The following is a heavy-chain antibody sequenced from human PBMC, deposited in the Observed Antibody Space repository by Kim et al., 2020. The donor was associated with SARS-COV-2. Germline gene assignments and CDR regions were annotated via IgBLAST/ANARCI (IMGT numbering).Heavy chain of an antibody. CDR2: MSGGGVNK. V-gene: IGHV3-23*01. CDR3: AKMLVMDDYNYFCYYSMDV. J-gene: IGHJ6*02. CDR1: GFTFDIYA. D-gene: IGHD4-4*01. Sequence: GGSLRLSCVASGFTFDIYAMSWVRQAPGKGLEWVSVMSGGGVNKFYADSVRGRFTISRDNSKNTLYLQMNSLRDEDTALYYCAKMLVMDDYNYFCYYSMDVWGQGTTVTVSS.